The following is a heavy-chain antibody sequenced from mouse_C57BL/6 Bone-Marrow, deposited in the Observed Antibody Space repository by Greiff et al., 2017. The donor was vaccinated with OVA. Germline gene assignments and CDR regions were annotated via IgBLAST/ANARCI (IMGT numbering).Heavy chain of an antibody. CDR1: GYTFTSYW. J-gene: IGHJ2*01. CDR3: ARSTTDARFDY. CDR2: IYPSDSET. V-gene: IGHV1-61*01. D-gene: IGHD1-1*01. Sequence: QVQLQQPGAELVRPGSSVKLSCKASGYTFTSYWMDWVKQRPGQGLEWIGNIYPSDSETHYNQKFKDKATLTVDKSSSTAYMQLSSLTSEDSAVYYCARSTTDARFDYWGQGTTLTVSS.